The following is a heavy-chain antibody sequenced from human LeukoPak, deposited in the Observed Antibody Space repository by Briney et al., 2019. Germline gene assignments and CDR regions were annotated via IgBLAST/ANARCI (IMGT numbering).Heavy chain of an antibody. D-gene: IGHD1-26*01. CDR3: ARELGATEVNYGMDV. Sequence: SETLSLTCTVSGGSTNNYYWSWIRQPPGKGLEWIGFIYDSGSTNYNPSLKSRVTISLDTSKSQFSLKLSSVTAADTAMYYCARELGATEVNYGMDVWGQGTTVTVSS. V-gene: IGHV4-59*01. CDR1: GGSTNNYY. J-gene: IGHJ6*02. CDR2: IYDSGST.